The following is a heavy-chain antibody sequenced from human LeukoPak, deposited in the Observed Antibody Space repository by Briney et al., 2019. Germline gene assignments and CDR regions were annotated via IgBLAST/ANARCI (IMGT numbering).Heavy chain of an antibody. CDR3: AREDYGGNLGY. J-gene: IGHJ4*02. D-gene: IGHD4-23*01. Sequence: PGGSLRLSCAASGFTFSSYEMHWVRQAPGKGLEWVSVIYSGGSTYYADSVKGRFTISRDNSKNTLYLQMNSLRAEDTAVYYCAREDYGGNLGYWGQGTLVTVSS. CDR2: IYSGGST. V-gene: IGHV3-53*01. CDR1: GFTFSSYE.